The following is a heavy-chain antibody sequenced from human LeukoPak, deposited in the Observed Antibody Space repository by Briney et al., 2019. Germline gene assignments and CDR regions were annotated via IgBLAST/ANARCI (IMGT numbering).Heavy chain of an antibody. CDR1: AFTFSSYW. Sequence: GGSLRLSCAAPAFTFSSYWMYWVRQAPGKGLVWVSRINSDGSSTSYADSVKGRFTISRDNAKNTLYLQMNSLRAEDTAVYYCARGAIVGPFYFDYWGQGTLVTVSS. CDR3: ARGAIVGPFYFDY. J-gene: IGHJ4*02. CDR2: INSDGSST. V-gene: IGHV3-74*01. D-gene: IGHD1-26*01.